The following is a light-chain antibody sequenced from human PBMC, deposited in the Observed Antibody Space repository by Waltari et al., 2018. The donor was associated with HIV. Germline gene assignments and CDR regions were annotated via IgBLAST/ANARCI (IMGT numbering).Light chain of an antibody. CDR2: GNS. CDR3: QSHDSSLSGYV. J-gene: IGLJ1*01. CDR1: RSNSGAGYH. V-gene: IGLV1-40*01. Sequence: QSVLTQPPSVSGAPGQRVTITRTRSRSNSGAGYHLNWYQQLPGTAPKLLIYGNSNRPSGVPDRFSGSKSGTSASLAITGLQAEDEADYHCQSHDSSLSGYVFGTGTKVTVL.